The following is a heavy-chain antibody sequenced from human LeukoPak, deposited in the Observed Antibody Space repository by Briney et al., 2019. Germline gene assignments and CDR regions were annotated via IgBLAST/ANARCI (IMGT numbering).Heavy chain of an antibody. J-gene: IGHJ4*02. CDR2: IIPIFGTA. Sequence: SVKVSCKASGGTFSSYAISWVRQAPGQGLEWVGRIIPIFGTANYAQKFQGRVTITTDESTSTAYMELSSLRSEDTAVYYCAREVGYGGGGYYFDYWGQGTLVTVSS. CDR3: AREVGYGGGGYYFDY. V-gene: IGHV1-69*05. CDR1: GGTFSSYA. D-gene: IGHD5-12*01.